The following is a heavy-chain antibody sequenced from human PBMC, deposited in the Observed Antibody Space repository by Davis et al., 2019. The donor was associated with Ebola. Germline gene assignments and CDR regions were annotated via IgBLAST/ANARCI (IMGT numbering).Heavy chain of an antibody. CDR3: AERGGSV. J-gene: IGHJ4*02. D-gene: IGHD3-16*01. V-gene: IGHV4-59*11. CDR2: IHYTGRT. CDR1: GVSISRHY. Sequence: PSETLSLTCNVSGVSISRHYWSWIRQPPGKRLEWIGSIHYTGRTNYNSSLYSRVTLSIDPSKNQFSLRLNSVTAADTAMYFCAERGGSVWGQGTLVTVSS.